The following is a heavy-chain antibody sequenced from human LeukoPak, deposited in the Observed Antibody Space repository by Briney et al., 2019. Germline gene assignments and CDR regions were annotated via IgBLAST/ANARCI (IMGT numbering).Heavy chain of an antibody. D-gene: IGHD6-13*01. Sequence: PGKSLRLSCAASGFTFSDYTMHWVRQAPGKGLEWVAVISYDGSQKYYADSVTGRYTISRDNSKNTVYLHMNSPRAEDTAVFYCARANSSSWHYFDDWGQGTLVTVSS. CDR3: ARANSSSWHYFDD. J-gene: IGHJ4*02. CDR1: GFTFSDYT. CDR2: ISYDGSQK. V-gene: IGHV3-30*04.